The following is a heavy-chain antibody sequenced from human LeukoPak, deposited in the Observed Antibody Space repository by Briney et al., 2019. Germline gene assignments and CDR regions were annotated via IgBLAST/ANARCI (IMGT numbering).Heavy chain of an antibody. J-gene: IGHJ1*01. CDR2: ISSSSSYK. Sequence: PGGSLRLSCAASGFTFSPYSMNWVRQAPGKGLEWVSSISSSSSYKYYADSVKGRFTISRDNAKNSLYLQMNSPRAEDTAVYYCASGESTMIVVAPPQHWGQGTLVTVSS. CDR1: GFTFSPYS. D-gene: IGHD3-22*01. V-gene: IGHV3-21*04. CDR3: ASGESTMIVVAPPQH.